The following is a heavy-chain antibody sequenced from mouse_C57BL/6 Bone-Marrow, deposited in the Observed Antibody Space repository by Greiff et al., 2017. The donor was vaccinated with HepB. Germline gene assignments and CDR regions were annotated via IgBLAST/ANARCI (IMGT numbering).Heavy chain of an antibody. J-gene: IGHJ4*01. CDR1: GYTFTNYW. CDR2: IYPGGGYT. Sequence: QVQLQQSGAELVRPGTSVKMSCTASGYTFTNYWIGWAKQRPGHGLEWIGDIYPGGGYTNYNEKFKGKATLTSDKSSSTAYMQFSSLTSEDSAIYYCARNLYYAMDYGAQATSVTVSS. V-gene: IGHV1-63*01. CDR3: ARNLYYAMDY.